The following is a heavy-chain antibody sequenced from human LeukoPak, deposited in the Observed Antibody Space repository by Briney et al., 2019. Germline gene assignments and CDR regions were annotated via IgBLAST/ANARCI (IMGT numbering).Heavy chain of an antibody. CDR3: AREGYYGSGTPGAFDI. CDR2: IYTSGST. CDR1: GGSISSYY. J-gene: IGHJ3*02. Sequence: SETLSLTCTVSGGSISSYYWSWIRQPAGKGLEWIGRIYTSGSTNYNPSLKSRVTMSVDTSKNQFSLKLSSVTAADTAVYYCAREGYYGSGTPGAFDIWGQGTMVTVSS. D-gene: IGHD3-10*01. V-gene: IGHV4-4*07.